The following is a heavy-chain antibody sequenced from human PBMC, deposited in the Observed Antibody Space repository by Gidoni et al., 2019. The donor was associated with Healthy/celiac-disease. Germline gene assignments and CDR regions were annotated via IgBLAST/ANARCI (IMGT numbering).Heavy chain of an antibody. J-gene: IGHJ4*02. CDR3: ASGYSSSWEGPPWDY. D-gene: IGHD6-13*01. Sequence: QVQLVQSGAEVKKPGSSVKVSCKASGGTFRSYAISWVRQAPGQGLEWMGRIIPIFGIANYAQKFQGRVTITADKSTSTAYMELSSLRSEDTAVYYCASGYSSSWEGPPWDYWGQGTLVTVSS. CDR1: GGTFRSYA. V-gene: IGHV1-69*04. CDR2: IIPIFGIA.